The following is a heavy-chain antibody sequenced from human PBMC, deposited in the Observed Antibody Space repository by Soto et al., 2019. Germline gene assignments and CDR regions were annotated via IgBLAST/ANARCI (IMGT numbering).Heavy chain of an antibody. D-gene: IGHD4-17*01. CDR1: GGTLSNYA. V-gene: IGHV1-69*01. CDR2: IIPIFNTA. J-gene: IGHJ6*02. CDR3: ARVRPTDYVGNYNNGMDV. Sequence: QVQLVQSAAEVKKPGSSVKVSCKASGGTLSNYAFTWVRQAPGQGLEWMGGIIPIFNTANYAQKFQGRVTITADESTSTAYLEVNSVRAEYTAVYYCARVRPTDYVGNYNNGMDVWGQGTTVTVSS.